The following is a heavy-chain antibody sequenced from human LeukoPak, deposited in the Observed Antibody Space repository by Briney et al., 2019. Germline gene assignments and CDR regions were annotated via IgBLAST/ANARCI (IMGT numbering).Heavy chain of an antibody. V-gene: IGHV3-48*04. CDR2: IGHTGSIT. CDR3: VRDGAVVTSGSYPWRYFQY. D-gene: IGHD3-10*01. CDR1: GFTFGSYS. Sequence: GGSLRLSCAGSGFTFGSYSMNWVRHAPGKGLEWVSYIGHTGSITDYADSVKGRFTISRDNAKNSLYLQMNTLRAEDTAVYYCVRDGAVVTSGSYPWRYFQYWGQGTLVTVSS. J-gene: IGHJ1*01.